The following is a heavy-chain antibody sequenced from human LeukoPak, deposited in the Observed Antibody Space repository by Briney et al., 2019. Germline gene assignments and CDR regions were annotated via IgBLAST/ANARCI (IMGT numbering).Heavy chain of an antibody. CDR3: ARGEAPARHFDY. Sequence: ASVKVSCKASGYTFTGYYKHWVRQPPGQGLEWMGWINPNSGGTNYAQKLQGRVTMTTDTSTTTAYMELRSLRSDDTAEYYCARGEAPARHFDYWGQGTLVTVSS. CDR1: GYTFTGYY. D-gene: IGHD2-2*01. V-gene: IGHV1-2*02. CDR2: INPNSGGT. J-gene: IGHJ4*02.